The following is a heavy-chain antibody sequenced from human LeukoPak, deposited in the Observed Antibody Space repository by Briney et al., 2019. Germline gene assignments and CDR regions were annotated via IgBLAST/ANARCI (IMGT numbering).Heavy chain of an antibody. CDR1: DGSINSYY. CDR2: IYTSGST. J-gene: IGHJ4*02. CDR3: VRVNGGNFDY. Sequence: SETLSLTCTVSDGSINSYYWNWIRQPAGRGLEWIGRIYTSGSTNYNPSLRSRVTMSLDASKNQFSLNLSSVTAADTAVYYCVRVNGGNFDYWGQGTLVTVSS. D-gene: IGHD2-15*01. V-gene: IGHV4-4*07.